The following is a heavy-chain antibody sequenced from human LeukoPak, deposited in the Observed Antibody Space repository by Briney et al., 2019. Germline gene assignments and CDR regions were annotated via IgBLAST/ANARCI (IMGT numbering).Heavy chain of an antibody. J-gene: IGHJ4*02. Sequence: SETLSLTCTVSGGSISSSSYYWGWIRQPPGKGLEWIGSIYYSGSTYYNPSLKSRVTISVDTSKNQFSLKLSSVTAADTAVYYCASPIPYSSSSEGYWGQGTLVTVSS. CDR2: IYYSGST. CDR1: GGSISSSSYY. CDR3: ASPIPYSSSSEGY. V-gene: IGHV4-39*01. D-gene: IGHD6-6*01.